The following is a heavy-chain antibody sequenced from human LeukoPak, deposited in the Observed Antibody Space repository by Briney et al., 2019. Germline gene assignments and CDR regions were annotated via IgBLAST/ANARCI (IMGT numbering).Heavy chain of an antibody. CDR2: ISGSGGST. Sequence: GGSLRLSCAASGFTFSSYAMSWVRQAPGKGLEWVSAISGSGGSTYYADSVKGRFTISRDNSKNTLYLQMNSLRAQDTAVYYCAKEFTTSYGSGSSTPDYWGQGTLVTVSS. J-gene: IGHJ4*02. V-gene: IGHV3-23*01. CDR3: AKEFTTSYGSGSSTPDY. D-gene: IGHD3-10*01. CDR1: GFTFSSYA.